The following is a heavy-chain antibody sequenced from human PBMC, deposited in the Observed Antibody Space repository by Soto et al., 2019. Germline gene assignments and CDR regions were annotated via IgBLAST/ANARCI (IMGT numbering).Heavy chain of an antibody. J-gene: IGHJ1*01. CDR3: ARLGAYYQAMDS. Sequence: PSDTLSLTCTVSAGSLSPNYWSWIRQPPGKGLEWIGYIYYAGTTTYNPSLQSRVSISVDTAKNEVSLKLTSVTAADTAVYFCARLGAYYQAMDSWGQGTLVTVSS. CDR2: IYYAGTT. V-gene: IGHV4-59*08. D-gene: IGHD3-22*01. CDR1: AGSLSPNY.